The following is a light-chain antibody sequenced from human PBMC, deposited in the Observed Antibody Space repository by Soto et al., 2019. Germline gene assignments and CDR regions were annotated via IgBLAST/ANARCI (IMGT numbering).Light chain of an antibody. Sequence: EVVLTQSPATLSVSPGERVTLSCRASQSVASILAWYQQKPCQASNLLIYGASTRATGIPARFSGSGSGTEFTLTISSLQTEDFAVYYCQQYNNWYTCGQGNKLEIK. CDR2: GAS. V-gene: IGKV3-15*01. CDR1: QSVASI. J-gene: IGKJ2*01. CDR3: QQYNNWYT.